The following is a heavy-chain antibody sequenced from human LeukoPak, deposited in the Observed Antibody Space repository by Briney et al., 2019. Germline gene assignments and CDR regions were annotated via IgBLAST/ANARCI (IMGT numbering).Heavy chain of an antibody. J-gene: IGHJ3*02. CDR1: GFPFSSYI. CDR3: ARDPGTMVGGSYAFEI. CDR2: ISSSSSTI. D-gene: IGHD3-10*01. Sequence: GSLRLSFAASGFPFSSYIMNWGRPAPGEGLEWGSYISSSSSTIYYADSVKGRFTISRDNAKNSLYLQMNGMRAADTAVYYCARDPGTMVGGSYAFEIWGQGTMVTVSS. V-gene: IGHV3-48*04.